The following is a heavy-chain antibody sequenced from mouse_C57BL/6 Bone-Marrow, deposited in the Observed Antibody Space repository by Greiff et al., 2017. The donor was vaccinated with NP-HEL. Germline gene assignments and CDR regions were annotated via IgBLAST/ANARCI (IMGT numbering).Heavy chain of an antibody. D-gene: IGHD2-4*01. CDR3: ARNYDFWFAY. CDR1: GYSFTGYY. Sequence: VQLQQSGPELVKPGASVKISCKASGYSFTGYYMNWVKQSPEKSLEWIGEINPSTGGTTYNQKFKAKATLTVDKSSSTAYMQLKSLTSEDSAVYYCARNYDFWFAYWGQGTLVTVSA. J-gene: IGHJ3*01. V-gene: IGHV1-42*01. CDR2: INPSTGGT.